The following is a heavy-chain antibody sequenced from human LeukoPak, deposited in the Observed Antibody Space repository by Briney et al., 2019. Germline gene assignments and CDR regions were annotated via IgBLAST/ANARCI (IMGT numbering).Heavy chain of an antibody. V-gene: IGHV4-4*07. J-gene: IGHJ5*02. CDR3: VRVVEAAGSFCWFDT. CDR2: IYTSGNA. D-gene: IGHD6-13*01. Sequence: SETLSLTCTVSGVSISNYYWSWIRQSAGKGREWIGRIYTSGNANYNPSLKSRVTMSVDTSKNQFSLDLRHVTAADTAVYFCVRVVEAAGSFCWFDTWGQGTLVTVS. CDR1: GVSISNYY.